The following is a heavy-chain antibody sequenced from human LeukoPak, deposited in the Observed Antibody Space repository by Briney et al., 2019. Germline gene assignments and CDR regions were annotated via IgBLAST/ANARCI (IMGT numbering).Heavy chain of an antibody. V-gene: IGHV3-23*01. CDR3: AKAHAFTMIVVVIRYYFDY. CDR1: GFTFSSYA. CDR2: ISGSGGST. Sequence: GGSLRLSCAASGFTFSSYAVSWVRQAPGKGLEWVSAISGSGGSTYYADSVKGRFTISRDNSKNTLYLQMNSLRAEDTAVYYCAKAHAFTMIVVVIRYYFDYWGQGTLVTVSS. D-gene: IGHD3-22*01. J-gene: IGHJ4*02.